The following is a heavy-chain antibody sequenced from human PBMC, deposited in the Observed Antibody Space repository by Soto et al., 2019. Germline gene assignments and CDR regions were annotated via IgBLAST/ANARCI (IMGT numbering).Heavy chain of an antibody. CDR3: ARVFHYDILTGYDAFDI. CDR2: FDPEDGNT. J-gene: IGHJ3*02. Sequence: ASVKVSCKVSGYTLTELSMHWARQASGKGLEWMGGFDPEDGNTGYAQKFQGRVTMTRNTSISTAYMELSSLRSEDTAVYFCARVFHYDILTGYDAFDIRGQGTMVTLSS. CDR1: GYTLTELS. D-gene: IGHD3-9*01. V-gene: IGHV1-24*01.